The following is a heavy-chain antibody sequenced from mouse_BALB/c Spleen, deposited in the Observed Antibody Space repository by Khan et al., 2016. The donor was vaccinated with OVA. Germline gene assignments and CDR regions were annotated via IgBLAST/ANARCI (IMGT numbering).Heavy chain of an antibody. Sequence: QVQLKESGAELVKPGASVRLSCKASGYTFTSYYLYWVKQRPGQGLEWIGDINPSNGDTNFNEKFKSKATLTVDKSSSTAYIHLNSLTSEDSAVYYFTRSGYGSFAYWGQGTLVTVSA. CDR2: INPSNGDT. CDR1: GYTFTSYY. J-gene: IGHJ3*01. CDR3: TRSGYGSFAY. V-gene: IGHV1-53*01. D-gene: IGHD2-2*01.